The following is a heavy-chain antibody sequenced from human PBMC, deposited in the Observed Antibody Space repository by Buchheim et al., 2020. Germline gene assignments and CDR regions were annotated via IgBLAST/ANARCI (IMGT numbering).Heavy chain of an antibody. J-gene: IGHJ5*02. CDR3: ARRDYDYVWGSYRYFWFDP. CDR1: GYSFTSYW. V-gene: IGHV5-10-1*03. D-gene: IGHD3-16*02. CDR2: IDPSDSYT. Sequence: EVQLVQSGAEVKKPGESLRISCKGSGYSFTSYWISWVRQMPGKGLEWMGRIDPSDSYTNYSPSSQGHVTISADKSISTAYPQWSSLKASDTAMYYCARRDYDYVWGSYRYFWFDPWGQGTL.